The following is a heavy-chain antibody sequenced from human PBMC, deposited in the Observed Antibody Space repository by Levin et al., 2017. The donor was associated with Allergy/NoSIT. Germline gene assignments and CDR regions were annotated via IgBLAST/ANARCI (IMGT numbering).Heavy chain of an antibody. V-gene: IGHV3-48*03. Sequence: GESLKISCAASGFTFSSYEMNWVRQAPGKGLEWVSYISSSGSTIYYADSVKGRFTISRDNAKNSLYLQMNSLRAEDTAVYYCAREPTYYLVPAELDYWGQGTLVTVSS. CDR1: GFTFSSYE. D-gene: IGHD3-10*01. J-gene: IGHJ4*02. CDR2: ISSSGSTI. CDR3: AREPTYYLVPAELDY.